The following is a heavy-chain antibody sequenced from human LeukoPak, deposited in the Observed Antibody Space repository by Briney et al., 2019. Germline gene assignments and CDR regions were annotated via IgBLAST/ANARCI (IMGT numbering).Heavy chain of an antibody. CDR3: ARGLGQWLVRGFDY. D-gene: IGHD6-19*01. CDR2: INHSGST. V-gene: IGHV4-34*01. J-gene: IGHJ4*02. CDR1: GFTLSSYW. Sequence: GSLRLSCAASGFTLSSYWMSWVRQAPGKGLEWIGEINHSGSTNYNPSLKSRVTISVDTSKNQFSLKLSSVTAADTAVYYCARGLGQWLVRGFDYWGQGTLVTVSS.